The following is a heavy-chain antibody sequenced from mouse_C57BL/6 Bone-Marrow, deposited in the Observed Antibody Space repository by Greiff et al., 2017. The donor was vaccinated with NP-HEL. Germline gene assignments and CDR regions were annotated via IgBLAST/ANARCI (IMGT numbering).Heavy chain of an antibody. Sequence: EVQLVESGGGLVQPGGSLKLSCAASGFTFSDYYMYWVRQTPEKRLEWVAYISNGGGSTYYPDTVKGRYTISRDNAKNTLYLQMSRLKSEDTSMYYCARRPTYYGSSYWYFDVWGTGTTVTVSS. V-gene: IGHV5-12*01. CDR2: ISNGGGST. D-gene: IGHD1-1*01. CDR3: ARRPTYYGSSYWYFDV. J-gene: IGHJ1*03. CDR1: GFTFSDYY.